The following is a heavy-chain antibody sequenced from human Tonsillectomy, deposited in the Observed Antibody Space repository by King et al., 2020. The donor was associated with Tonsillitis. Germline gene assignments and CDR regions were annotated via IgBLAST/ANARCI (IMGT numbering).Heavy chain of an antibody. J-gene: IGHJ4*02. CDR3: ARGILRYFDWPYLDY. CDR1: GFTFSSYG. D-gene: IGHD3-9*01. CDR2: IWYDGRIK. Sequence: QLVQSGGGVVQPGRSLRLSCAASGFTFSSYGMHWVRQAPGKGLGWVAVIWYDGRIKYYADSVKGRFTISRDNSKNTLYLQMNSLRAEDTAVYYCARGILRYFDWPYLDYWGQGTLVTVSS. V-gene: IGHV3-33*01.